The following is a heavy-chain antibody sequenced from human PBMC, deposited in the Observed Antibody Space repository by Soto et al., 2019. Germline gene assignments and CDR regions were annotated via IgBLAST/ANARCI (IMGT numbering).Heavy chain of an antibody. J-gene: IGHJ4*02. CDR2: INPDGSIT. V-gene: IGHV3-74*01. CDR1: GFTLRTYG. CDR3: AKAGGLMITFGFAFYFDY. D-gene: IGHD3-16*01. Sequence: GGSQRLSCAVSGFTLRTYGCHWVRQAPGKGLVWVSRINPDGSITYHADSVKGRFTISRDNSKNTRYLQMNSLRAEDTAVYYCAKAGGLMITFGFAFYFDYWGQGTLVTVSS.